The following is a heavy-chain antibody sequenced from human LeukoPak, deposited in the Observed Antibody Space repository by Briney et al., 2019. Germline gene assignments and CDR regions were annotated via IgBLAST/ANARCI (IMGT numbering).Heavy chain of an antibody. V-gene: IGHV4-4*07. CDR2: IYTSGST. CDR3: ARVFFRSSWTYNWFDP. CDR1: GGSISSYY. Sequence: SETLSLTCTVSGGSISSYYWSWIRQPAGKGLEWIGRIYTSGSTNYNPSLKSRVTMSVDASKNQFSLKLSSVTAADTAVYYCARVFFRSSWTYNWFDPWGQGTLVTVSS. J-gene: IGHJ5*02. D-gene: IGHD6-13*01.